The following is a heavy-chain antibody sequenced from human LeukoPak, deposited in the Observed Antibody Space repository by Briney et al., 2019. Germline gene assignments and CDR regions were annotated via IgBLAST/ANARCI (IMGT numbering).Heavy chain of an antibody. CDR2: IYHSGST. CDR1: GGSISSGGYY. D-gene: IGHD4-11*01. J-gene: IGHJ4*02. V-gene: IGHV4-30-2*01. CDR3: ARDRESDYSNYGYFDY. Sequence: SETLPLTCTVSGGSISSGGYYWSWIRQPPGKGLEWIGYIYHSGSTYYNPSLKSRVTISVDRSKNQFSLKLSSVTAADTAVYYCARDRESDYSNYGYFDYWGQGTLVTVSS.